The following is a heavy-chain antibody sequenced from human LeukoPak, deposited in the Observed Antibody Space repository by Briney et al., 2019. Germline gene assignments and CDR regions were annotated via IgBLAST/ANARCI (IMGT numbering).Heavy chain of an antibody. CDR3: ARMGIPFDY. J-gene: IGHJ4*02. CDR1: GYTFTNYG. V-gene: IGHV1-18*01. Sequence: GASVKVSCKASGYTFTNYGITWVRQAPGQGLEWMGWINPYTGYTNYAQNLQGRVTMTTDTSTSTAYMDLRSLRSDDTAVYYCARMGIPFDYWGQGTLVTVSS. CDR2: INPYTGYT. D-gene: IGHD2-21*01.